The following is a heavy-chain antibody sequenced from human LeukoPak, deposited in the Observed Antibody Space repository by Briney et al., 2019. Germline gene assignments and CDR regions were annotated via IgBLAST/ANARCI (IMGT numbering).Heavy chain of an antibody. V-gene: IGHV3-23*01. J-gene: IGHJ6*03. Sequence: TGGSLRLSCGASGFTFSSYAMSWVRQAPRKGLEWVSAISGSGGSTYYADSVKGRFTISRDNSKNTLYLQMNSLRAEDTAVYYCADYCSSTSCYPGVSYMDVWGKGTTVTVSS. CDR2: ISGSGGST. CDR1: GFTFSSYA. CDR3: ADYCSSTSCYPGVSYMDV. D-gene: IGHD2-2*01.